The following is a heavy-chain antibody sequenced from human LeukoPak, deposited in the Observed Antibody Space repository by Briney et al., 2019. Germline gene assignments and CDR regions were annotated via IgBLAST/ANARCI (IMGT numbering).Heavy chain of an antibody. CDR2: FRGKPFIGTA. CDR1: GSPFGVYA. V-gene: IGHV3-49*04. D-gene: IGHD3-3*01. CDR3: TRALRTRITIFGVVGYYFDY. Sequence: GGSRSSSGTTLGSPFGVYALGWVGKAPGKGLGGVSFFRGKPFIGTADYAASVKGRFTISRDDSKSIAYLQMNSLKTEDTAVYYCTRALRTRITIFGVVGYYFDYWGQGTLVTVSS. J-gene: IGHJ4*02.